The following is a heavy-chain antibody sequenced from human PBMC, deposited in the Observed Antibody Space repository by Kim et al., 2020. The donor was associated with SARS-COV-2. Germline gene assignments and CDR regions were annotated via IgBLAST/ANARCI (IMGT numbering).Heavy chain of an antibody. CDR3: AREGGEASYYYYMDV. D-gene: IGHD2-15*01. Sequence: GGSLRLSCAASGFTFSSYGMHWVRQAPSKGLEWVAVIWYDGSNKYYADSVKGRFTISRDNSKNTLYLQMNSLRAEDTAVYYCAREGGEASYYYYMDVWGKGTTVTVSS. CDR1: GFTFSSYG. J-gene: IGHJ6*03. V-gene: IGHV3-33*01. CDR2: IWYDGSNK.